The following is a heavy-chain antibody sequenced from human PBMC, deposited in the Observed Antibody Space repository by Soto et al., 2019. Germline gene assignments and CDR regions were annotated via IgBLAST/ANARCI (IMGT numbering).Heavy chain of an antibody. V-gene: IGHV4-59*12. Sequence: PSETLPLTCTVSVGSISSYHWSWIRQPPGNGLEWIGYIYYSGSTNYKPSLKSRVTISVDKSKNQFSLKLSSVTAADTAVYYCARAPSELITGDRVFYYYGMDVWGQGTTVTVSS. J-gene: IGHJ6*02. CDR2: IYYSGST. D-gene: IGHD7-27*01. CDR3: ARAPSELITGDRVFYYYGMDV. CDR1: VGSISSYH.